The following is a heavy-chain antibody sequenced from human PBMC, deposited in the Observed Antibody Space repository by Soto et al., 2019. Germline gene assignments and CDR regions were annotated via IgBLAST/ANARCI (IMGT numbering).Heavy chain of an antibody. J-gene: IGHJ5*02. CDR2: IYYSGST. CDR1: GGSISSGGYY. V-gene: IGHV4-31*03. D-gene: IGHD3-10*01. CDR3: ARGSMPPRVTMVRGVMLNWFDP. Sequence: QVQLQESGPGLVKPSQTLSLTCTVSGGSISSGGYYWSWIRQHPGKGLEWIGYIYYSGSTYYNPSRKSRVPISVDTSKNQFSLKLSSVTAADTAVYDCARGSMPPRVTMVRGVMLNWFDPWGQGTLVTVSS.